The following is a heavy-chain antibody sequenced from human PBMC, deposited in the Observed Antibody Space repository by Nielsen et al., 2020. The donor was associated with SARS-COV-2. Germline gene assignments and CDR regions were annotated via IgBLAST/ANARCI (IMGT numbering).Heavy chain of an antibody. CDR3: ARDGPYDFWSGYSTYGMDV. CDR2: IWYDGSNK. V-gene: IGHV3-33*01. J-gene: IGHJ6*02. D-gene: IGHD3-3*01. CDR1: GFTFSSYG. Sequence: GGSLRLSCAASGFTFSSYGMHWVRQAPGKGLEWVAVIWYDGSNKYYADSVKGRFTISRGNSKNTLYLQMNSLRAEDTAVYYCARDGPYDFWSGYSTYGMDVWGQGTTVTVSS.